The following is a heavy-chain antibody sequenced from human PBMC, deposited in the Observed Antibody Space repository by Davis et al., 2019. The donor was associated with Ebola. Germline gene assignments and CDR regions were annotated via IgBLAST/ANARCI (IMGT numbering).Heavy chain of an antibody. CDR1: GDSVSSNSAA. D-gene: IGHD3-22*01. CDR3: ARAYYYDSSGYLNAFDI. Sequence: HSQTLSLTCAISGDSVSSNSAAWNWIRQSPSRGLEWLGRTYYRSKWYNDYAVSVKSRITINPDTSKNQFSLQLNSVTPEDTAVYFCARAYYYDSSGYLNAFDIWGQGTMVTVSS. J-gene: IGHJ3*02. V-gene: IGHV6-1*01. CDR2: TYYRSKWYN.